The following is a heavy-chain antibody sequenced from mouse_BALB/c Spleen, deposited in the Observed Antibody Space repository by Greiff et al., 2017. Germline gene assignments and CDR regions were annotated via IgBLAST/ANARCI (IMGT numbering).Heavy chain of an antibody. V-gene: IGHV3-2*02. CDR2: ISYSGST. J-gene: IGHJ4*01. CDR3: ARYITTAIYAMDY. CDR1: GYSITSDYA. D-gene: IGHD1-2*01. Sequence: EVKLLESGPGLVKPSQSLSLTCTVTGYSITSDYAWNWIRQFPGNKLEWMGYISYSGSTSYNPSLKSRISITRDTSKNQFFLQLNSVTTEDTATYYCARYITTAIYAMDYWGQGTSVTVSS.